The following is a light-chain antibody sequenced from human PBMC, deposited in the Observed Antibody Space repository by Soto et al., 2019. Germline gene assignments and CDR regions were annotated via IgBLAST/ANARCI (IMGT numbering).Light chain of an antibody. V-gene: IGLV2-23*02. J-gene: IGLJ2*01. CDR3: CSYAGSNSLI. Sequence: QSALTQPASVSGSPGQSITISCTGTNGDVGSYDLVSWYRRYPGEAPKLIIYEVNKRPSGISNRFSGSKSGNTASLTISGLQAEDEAEYDCCSYAGSNSLIFGGGTKVTVL. CDR2: EVN. CDR1: NGDVGSYDL.